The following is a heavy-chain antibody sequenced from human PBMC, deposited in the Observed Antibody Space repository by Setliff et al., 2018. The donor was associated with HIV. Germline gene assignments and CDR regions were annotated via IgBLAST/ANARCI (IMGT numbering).Heavy chain of an antibody. CDR1: GGSISSYY. CDR3: ARLVVRGVIINLYAFDI. V-gene: IGHV4-4*09. D-gene: IGHD3-10*01. CDR2: IYTSGST. Sequence: LSLTCTVSGGSISSYYWSWIRQPPGKGLEWIGYIYTSGSTNYNPSLKSRVTISVDTSKNQFSLKLSSVTAADTAVYYCARLVVRGVIINLYAFDIWGQGTMVTVSS. J-gene: IGHJ3*02.